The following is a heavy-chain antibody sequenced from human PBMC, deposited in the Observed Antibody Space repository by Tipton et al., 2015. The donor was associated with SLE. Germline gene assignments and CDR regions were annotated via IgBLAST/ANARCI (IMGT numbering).Heavy chain of an antibody. Sequence: TLSLTCTVSGGSISSSSYYWGWIRQPPGKGLEWIGSIYYSGSTYYNPSLKSRVTTSVDTSKNQFSLRLSSVTAADTAVYYCARDYYGSGFDAFDIWGQGTMVTVSS. CDR2: IYYSGST. J-gene: IGHJ3*02. CDR3: ARDYYGSGFDAFDI. D-gene: IGHD3-10*01. CDR1: GGSISSSSYY. V-gene: IGHV4-39*07.